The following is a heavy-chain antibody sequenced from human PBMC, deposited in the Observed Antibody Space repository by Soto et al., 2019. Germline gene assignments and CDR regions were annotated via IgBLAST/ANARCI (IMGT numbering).Heavy chain of an antibody. CDR1: GGSISSSSYY. Sequence: PSETLSLTCTVSGGSISSSSYYWGWIRQPPGKGLEWIGSIYYSGSTYYNPSLKSRVTISVDTSKNQFSLKLSSVTAADTAVYYCARIDGYNGYYFDYWGQGTLVTVSS. V-gene: IGHV4-39*01. CDR2: IYYSGST. D-gene: IGHD5-12*01. CDR3: ARIDGYNGYYFDY. J-gene: IGHJ4*02.